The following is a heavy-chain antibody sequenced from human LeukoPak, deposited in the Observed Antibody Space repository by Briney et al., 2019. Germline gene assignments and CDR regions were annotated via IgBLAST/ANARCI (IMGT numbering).Heavy chain of an antibody. CDR2: ISYDGSNK. Sequence: GGSLRLSCAASGFTFSSYGMQWVRQAPGKGLEWVALISYDGSNKHYADSVKGRFTISRDNSKNTLYLQMNSLRAEDTAVYYCARVSLRGIAAAGTYYYYGMDVWGQGTTVTVSS. J-gene: IGHJ6*02. D-gene: IGHD6-13*01. CDR1: GFTFSSYG. CDR3: ARVSLRGIAAAGTYYYYGMDV. V-gene: IGHV3-30*03.